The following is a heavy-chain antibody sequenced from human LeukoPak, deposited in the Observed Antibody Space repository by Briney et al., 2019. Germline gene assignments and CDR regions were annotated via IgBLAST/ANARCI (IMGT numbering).Heavy chain of an antibody. J-gene: IGHJ5*02. Sequence: GGSLRLSCVVSGLTFRSYAMSWVRQAPGKGLEWVSTVSGKGDETFYADSVKGRFTLSRDNSKNTLNLQINSLRVEDTAVYYCAKGGHYSFFDRWGQGILVTVPS. V-gene: IGHV3-23*01. D-gene: IGHD3-10*01. CDR3: AKGGHYSFFDR. CDR1: GLTFRSYA. CDR2: VSGKGDET.